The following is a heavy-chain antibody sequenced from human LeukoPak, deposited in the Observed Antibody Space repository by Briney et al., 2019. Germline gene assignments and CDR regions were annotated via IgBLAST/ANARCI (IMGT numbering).Heavy chain of an antibody. CDR1: GGSISSYY. Sequence: PSETLSLTCTVSGGSISSYYWSWIRQPPGKGLEWIGYIYYSGSTYYNPSLKSRVTISAITSKNQFSLKLSSVTAADTAVYYCARDSGNYYDSSGYYHFDSWGQGTLVTVSS. V-gene: IGHV4-59*12. CDR3: ARDSGNYYDSSGYYHFDS. D-gene: IGHD3-22*01. CDR2: IYYSGST. J-gene: IGHJ4*02.